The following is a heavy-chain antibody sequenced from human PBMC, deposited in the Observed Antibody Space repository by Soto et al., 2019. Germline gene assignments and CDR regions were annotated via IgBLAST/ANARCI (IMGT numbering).Heavy chain of an antibody. CDR1: GFSFSSYA. D-gene: IGHD3-10*01. CDR2: ISGSGGST. CDR3: AKFSYGSGSYPDY. V-gene: IGHV3-23*01. Sequence: EVQLLESGGGLVQPGGSLRLSCAASGFSFSSYAMSWVRQAPGKGLEWVSAISGSGGSTYYADSVKGRFTISRDNSKNTLYLQMTSLRAEDTAVYYCAKFSYGSGSYPDYWGQGTLVTVTS. J-gene: IGHJ4*02.